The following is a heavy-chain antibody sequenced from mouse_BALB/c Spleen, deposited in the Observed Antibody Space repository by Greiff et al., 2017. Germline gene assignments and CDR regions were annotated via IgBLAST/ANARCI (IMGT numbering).Heavy chain of an antibody. J-gene: IGHJ4*01. D-gene: IGHD2-4*01. CDR3: TRERDDYDDGWAMDY. Sequence: DVHLVESGGGLVKPGGSLKLSCAASGFTFSSYTMSWVRQTPEKRLEWVATISSGGSYTYYPDSVKGRFTISRDNAKNTLYLQMSSLKSEDTAMYYCTRERDDYDDGWAMDYWGQGTSVTVSS. CDR2: ISSGGSYT. V-gene: IGHV5-6-4*01. CDR1: GFTFSSYT.